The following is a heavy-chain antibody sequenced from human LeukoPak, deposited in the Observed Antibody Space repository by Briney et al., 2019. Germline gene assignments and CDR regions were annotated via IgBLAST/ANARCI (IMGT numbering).Heavy chain of an antibody. D-gene: IGHD4-17*01. CDR1: GFTFSSYW. CDR2: IKQDGSER. CDR3: ASGGENFDY. Sequence: GGSLRLSCAASGFTFSSYWMSWVRQAPGKGLEWVANIKQDGSERNYVDSVKGRFTISRDNAKNSLYLQMNSLRAEDTAVYYCASGGENFDYWGQGTLVTVSS. J-gene: IGHJ4*02. V-gene: IGHV3-7*01.